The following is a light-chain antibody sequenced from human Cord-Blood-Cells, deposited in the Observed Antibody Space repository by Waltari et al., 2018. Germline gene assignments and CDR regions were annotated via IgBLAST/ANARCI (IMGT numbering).Light chain of an antibody. Sequence: FMLTQPHSVSESPGKTVTISCTASTGSLPSNSVQWYQQRPGSAPTTVIYEHNQRPSGVPALFSGSIDSSSNSASLTISGLKTEDEADYYCQSYDSSNQRVFGTGTKVTVL. CDR3: QSYDSSNQRV. J-gene: IGLJ1*01. CDR2: EHN. CDR1: TGSLPSNS. V-gene: IGLV6-57*02.